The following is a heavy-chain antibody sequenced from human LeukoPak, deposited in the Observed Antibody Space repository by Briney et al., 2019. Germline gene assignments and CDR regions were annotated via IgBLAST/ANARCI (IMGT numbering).Heavy chain of an antibody. D-gene: IGHD3-3*01. J-gene: IGHJ4*02. V-gene: IGHV3-23*01. Sequence: PGGSLRLSCVASAFTFNRYTMSWVRQAPGKGLEWVSAISGSGGSTYYADSVKGRFTISRDNSKNTLYLQMNSLRAEDTAVYYCAKASRFLEWLPYFDYWGQGTLVTVSS. CDR2: ISGSGGST. CDR1: AFTFNRYT. CDR3: AKASRFLEWLPYFDY.